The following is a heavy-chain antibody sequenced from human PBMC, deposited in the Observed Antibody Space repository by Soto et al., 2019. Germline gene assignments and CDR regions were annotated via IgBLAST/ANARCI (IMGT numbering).Heavy chain of an antibody. Sequence: ASVKVSCKASGYTFTGYYMHWVRQAPGQGLEWMGWINPNSGGTNYAQKFQGLVTMTRDTSISTAYMELSRLRSDDTAVYYCARERGGGGTDAFDIWGQGTMVTV. CDR2: INPNSGGT. CDR3: ARERGGGGTDAFDI. V-gene: IGHV1-2*04. D-gene: IGHD2-15*01. CDR1: GYTFTGYY. J-gene: IGHJ3*02.